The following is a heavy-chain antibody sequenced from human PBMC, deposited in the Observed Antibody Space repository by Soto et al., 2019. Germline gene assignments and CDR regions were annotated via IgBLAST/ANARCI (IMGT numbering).Heavy chain of an antibody. CDR2: ISAYNGNT. CDR1: GYTFTSYG. Sequence: QVQLVQSGAEVKKPGASVKVSCKASGYTFTSYGISWVRQAPGQGLEWMGWISAYNGNTNYAQKLQGRVTMTTDTSTSTANMELRSLRTDDTAVYYCAKDGARFAGTKPFDYWGQGTLVTVSS. CDR3: AKDGARFAGTKPFDY. D-gene: IGHD6-13*01. V-gene: IGHV1-18*01. J-gene: IGHJ4*02.